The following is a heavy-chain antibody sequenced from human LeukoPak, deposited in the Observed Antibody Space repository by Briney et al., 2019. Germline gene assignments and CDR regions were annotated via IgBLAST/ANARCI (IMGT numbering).Heavy chain of an antibody. CDR3: ARGYCTGTNCLVDY. V-gene: IGHV3-53*01. Sequence: GGSLRLSCAVSLFTVSGHYMSWVRQAPGRGLEWVSVMYSGGSTYYADSVKGRFTISRDDSKNTVCLQMNSLRADDTAMYYCARGYCTGTNCLVDYWGQGTLVTVSS. CDR2: MYSGGST. CDR1: LFTVSGHY. J-gene: IGHJ4*02. D-gene: IGHD2-8*02.